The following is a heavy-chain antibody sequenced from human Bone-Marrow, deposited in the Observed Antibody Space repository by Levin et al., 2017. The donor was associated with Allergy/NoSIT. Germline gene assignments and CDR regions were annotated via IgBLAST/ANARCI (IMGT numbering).Heavy chain of an antibody. D-gene: IGHD2-15*01. CDR1: GFTFSSYG. J-gene: IGHJ5*02. CDR2: IWYDGSNK. V-gene: IGHV3-33*01. CDR3: AREVVHRAGRVWFDP. Sequence: GGSLRLSCAASGFTFSSYGMHWVRQAPGKGLEWVAVIWYDGSNKYYADSVKGRFTISRDNSKNTLYLQMNSLRAEDTAVYYCAREVVHRAGRVWFDPWGQGTLVTVSS.